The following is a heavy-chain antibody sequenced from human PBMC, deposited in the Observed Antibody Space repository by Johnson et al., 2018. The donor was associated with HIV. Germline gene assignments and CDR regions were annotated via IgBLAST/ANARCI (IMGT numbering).Heavy chain of an antibody. CDR1: GFTFRSYG. D-gene: IGHD5-18*01. V-gene: IGHV3-30*03. Sequence: QVQLVESGGGVVQPGRSLRLSCVASGFTFRSYGMHWVRQAPGKGLEWVAFVSYDGTNEFYADSVKGRFTVSRDSSKNTLFLQMNSLRAEDTAVYFCARELQLWFSAFDIWGQGTMVTVSS. CDR3: ARELQLWFSAFDI. J-gene: IGHJ3*02. CDR2: VSYDGTNE.